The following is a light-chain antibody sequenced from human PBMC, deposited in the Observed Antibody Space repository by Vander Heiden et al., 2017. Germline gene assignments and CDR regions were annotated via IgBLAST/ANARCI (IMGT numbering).Light chain of an antibody. CDR3: AAWDDSLSGWV. V-gene: IGLV1-47*02. J-gene: IGLJ3*02. CDR2: SNN. Sequence: QSVLPQPPSASGTPGQRVTISCSGSSSTIGTNYVYGYQQLPGTAPKLLIYSNNQRPSGVPDRFSGSKSGTSASLAISGLRSEDEADYYCAAWDDSLSGWVFGGGTKLTVL. CDR1: SSTIGTNY.